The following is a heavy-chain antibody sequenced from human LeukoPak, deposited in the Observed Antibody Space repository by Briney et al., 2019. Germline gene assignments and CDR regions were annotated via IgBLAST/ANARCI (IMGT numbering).Heavy chain of an antibody. CDR3: ARKDDAHGFDI. J-gene: IGHJ3*02. CDR1: GGTFSSYA. V-gene: IGHV1-69*05. D-gene: IGHD1-1*01. Sequence: SVKVSCKASGGTFSSYAISWVRQAPGQRLEWMGGIIPTFGTANYAQKFQGRVTIATDESTSTAYMELSSLRSEDTAVYYCARKDDAHGFDIWGQGTMVTVSS. CDR2: IIPTFGTA.